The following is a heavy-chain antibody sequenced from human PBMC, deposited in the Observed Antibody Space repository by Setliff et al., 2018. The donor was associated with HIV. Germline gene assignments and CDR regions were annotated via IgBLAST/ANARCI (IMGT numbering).Heavy chain of an antibody. CDR1: GFSFGNHW. Sequence: GGSLRLSCGASGFSFGNHWMYWVRQAPGKGLVWVSRINSDGSITDYADSVKGRFTISRDNAKNTLYMQMNSLRAEDTAVYYCARPYTVWVYGMDLWGQGTTVPSP. J-gene: IGHJ6*02. CDR2: INSDGSIT. CDR3: ARPYTVWVYGMDL. V-gene: IGHV3-74*01. D-gene: IGHD2-8*01.